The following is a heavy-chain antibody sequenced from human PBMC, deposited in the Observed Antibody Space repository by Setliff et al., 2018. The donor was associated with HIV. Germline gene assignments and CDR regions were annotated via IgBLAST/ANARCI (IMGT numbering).Heavy chain of an antibody. CDR1: GYTFTSYG. J-gene: IGHJ3*02. Sequence: GASVKVSCKASGYTFTSYGISWVRQARGQRLEWIGWIVVGSGNTNYAQKFQERVTITRDMSTSRAYMELSGLRTEDTAVYYCAADPQTGTTSYDAFDIWGQGTVVTVSS. V-gene: IGHV1-58*02. D-gene: IGHD1-7*01. CDR2: IVVGSGNT. CDR3: AADPQTGTTSYDAFDI.